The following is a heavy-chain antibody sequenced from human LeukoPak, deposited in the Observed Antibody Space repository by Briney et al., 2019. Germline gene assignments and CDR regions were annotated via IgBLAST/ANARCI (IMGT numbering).Heavy chain of an antibody. CDR1: GGSFSHYY. CDR2: INHSGST. Sequence: PSETLSLTCGVYGGSFSHYYRSWLRQPPGKGLEWIGEINHSGSTNYNPSLKSRVTISVDTSKNQFSLKLSSVTAADTAVYYCARVGSSWYVDYWGQGTLVTVSS. CDR3: ARVGSSWYVDY. V-gene: IGHV4-34*01. D-gene: IGHD6-13*01. J-gene: IGHJ4*02.